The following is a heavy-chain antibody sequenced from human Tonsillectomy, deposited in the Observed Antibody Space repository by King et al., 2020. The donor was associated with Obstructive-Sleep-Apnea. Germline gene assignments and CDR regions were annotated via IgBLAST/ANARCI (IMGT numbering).Heavy chain of an antibody. Sequence: VQLVESGGGLVQPGGSLRLSCAGSGFTFRSYAMSWVRQAPGKGLEWVSGISGSGGSTYYADSVKGRFTISRDNSKITLYLQMNSLRDGDTAVYHCAKDSMDYDTLTGPVDYWGQGTLVTVSS. CDR1: GFTFRSYA. CDR2: ISGSGGST. D-gene: IGHD3-9*01. J-gene: IGHJ4*02. V-gene: IGHV3-23*04. CDR3: AKDSMDYDTLTGPVDY.